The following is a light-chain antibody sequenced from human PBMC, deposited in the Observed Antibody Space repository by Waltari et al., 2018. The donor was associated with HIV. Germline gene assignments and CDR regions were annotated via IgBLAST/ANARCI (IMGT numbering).Light chain of an antibody. J-gene: IGLJ1*01. CDR3: AAWDDSLNGRYV. CDR2: ASN. V-gene: IGLV1-44*01. Sequence: QSGLTQPPSASGTPGQRVTISCSGSSSNIGRNAVHWYQPFPGAAHRLLIYASNQRSSCVPDRFSGAKSGTSASLAISGLQSEDEADYYCAAWDDSLNGRYVFGTGTKVTVL. CDR1: SSNIGRNA.